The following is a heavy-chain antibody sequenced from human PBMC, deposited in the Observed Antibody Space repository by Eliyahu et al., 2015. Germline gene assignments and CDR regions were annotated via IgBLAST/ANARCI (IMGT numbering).Heavy chain of an antibody. CDR2: ISGXGGST. CDR1: XXTFXXXA. Sequence: EVQLLESGGGLVRRGGSLRLSCITSXXTFXXXAMSWVRQAPGKGLEWVSGISGXGGSTYYADSMKGRSTVSRDNSKNTLYLQMNSLRVEDTAIYYCAKEYYYDSSGDRAFDPWGQGTLVTVSS. J-gene: IGHJ5*02. D-gene: IGHD3-22*01. CDR3: AKEYYYDSSGDRAFDP. V-gene: IGHV3-23*01.